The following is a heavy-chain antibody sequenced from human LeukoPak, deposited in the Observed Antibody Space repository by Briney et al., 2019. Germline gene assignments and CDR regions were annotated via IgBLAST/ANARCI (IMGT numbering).Heavy chain of an antibody. Sequence: PGGSLRLSCAAPGFTFSSYWMHWVRHAPGKGLVWVSRINSDGSSTSYAGSVKGRFTISRENAKNTLYLQMNSLRAEDTAVYFCATKWTYDAFDIWGQGTMVTVSS. D-gene: IGHD1-26*01. CDR1: GFTFSSYW. CDR2: INSDGSST. V-gene: IGHV3-74*01. CDR3: ATKWTYDAFDI. J-gene: IGHJ3*02.